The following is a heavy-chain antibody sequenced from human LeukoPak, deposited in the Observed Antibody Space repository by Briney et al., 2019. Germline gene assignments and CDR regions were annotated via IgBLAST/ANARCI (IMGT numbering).Heavy chain of an antibody. V-gene: IGHV3-30-3*01. CDR1: GFTFSSYA. CDR3: AKGAVPAGYYMDV. D-gene: IGHD2-2*01. Sequence: PGGSLRLSCAASGFTFSSYAMHWVRQAPGKGLEGGEVISYDGSNKYYADSVKGRFTISRDNSKNTLYLQMNSLRAEDTAVYYCAKGAVPAGYYMDVWGKGTTVTVSS. J-gene: IGHJ6*03. CDR2: ISYDGSNK.